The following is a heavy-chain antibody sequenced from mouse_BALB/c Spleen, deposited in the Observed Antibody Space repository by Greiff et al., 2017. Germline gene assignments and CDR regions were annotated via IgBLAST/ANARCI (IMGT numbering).Heavy chain of an antibody. Sequence: QVQLQQPGAELVKPGASVKLSCKASGYTFTSYWMHWVKQRPGQGLEWIGEINPSNGRTNYNEKFKRKATLTVDKSSSTAYMQLSSLTSEYSAVYYCARRGDGDYWGQGTTLTVSS. CDR2: INPSNGRT. CDR1: GYTFTSYW. V-gene: IGHV1S81*02. CDR3: ARRGDGDY. J-gene: IGHJ2*01. D-gene: IGHD3-3*01.